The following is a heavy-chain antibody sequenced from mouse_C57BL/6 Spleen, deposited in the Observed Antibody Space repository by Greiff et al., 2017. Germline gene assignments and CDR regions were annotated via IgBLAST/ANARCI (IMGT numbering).Heavy chain of an antibody. V-gene: IGHV1-64*01. J-gene: IGHJ1*03. CDR2: IHPNSGST. CDR3: ARGTPVVATYRYFDV. Sequence: VKLQQPGAELVKPGASVKLSCKASGYTFTSYWMHWVKQRPGQGLEWIGMIHPNSGSTNYNETFKSKATLTVDKSSSTAYMQLSSLTSEDSAVYYCARGTPVVATYRYFDVWGTGTTVTVSS. D-gene: IGHD1-1*01. CDR1: GYTFTSYW.